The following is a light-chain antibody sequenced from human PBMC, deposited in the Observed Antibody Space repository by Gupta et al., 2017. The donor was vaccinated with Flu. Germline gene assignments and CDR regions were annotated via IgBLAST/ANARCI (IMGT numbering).Light chain of an antibody. Sequence: QLAVTQSLSASASLGASVRLPCTLSSGHSKYAIAWHQQQPDKGPRFLMMVDPDGSHTKGDGIPDRFSGSSSGAERYLTISSLQSDDEADYYCQTWDTAIRVFGGGTKLTVL. CDR1: SGHSKYA. V-gene: IGLV4-69*01. CDR3: QTWDTAIRV. J-gene: IGLJ3*02. CDR2: VDPDGSH.